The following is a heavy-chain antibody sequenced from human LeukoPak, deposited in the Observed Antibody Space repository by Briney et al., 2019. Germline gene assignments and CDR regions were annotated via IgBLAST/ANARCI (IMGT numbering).Heavy chain of an antibody. J-gene: IGHJ4*02. CDR1: GGSISSSSYY. CDR2: IYYSGST. Sequence: PSETLSLTCTVSGGSISSSSYYWGWIRQPPGKGLEWIGSIYYSGSTYYNPSLKSRVTISVDTSKNQFPLKLSSVTAADTAVYYCVRHAAAAAAHFDYWGQGTLVTVSS. D-gene: IGHD6-13*01. CDR3: VRHAAAAAAHFDY. V-gene: IGHV4-39*01.